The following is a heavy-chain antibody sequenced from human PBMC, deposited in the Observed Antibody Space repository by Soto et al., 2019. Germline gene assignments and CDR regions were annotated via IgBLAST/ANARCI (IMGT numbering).Heavy chain of an antibody. D-gene: IGHD4-17*01. CDR3: ARARVTTINFDY. Sequence: GASVKVSCKASGYTFTGYYMHWVRQAPGQGLEWMGWINPNSGGTNYAQKFQGRVTMTRDTSISTAYMELSRLRYDDTAVFYCARARVTTINFDYWGQGTLVTVSS. V-gene: IGHV1-2*02. J-gene: IGHJ4*02. CDR1: GYTFTGYY. CDR2: INPNSGGT.